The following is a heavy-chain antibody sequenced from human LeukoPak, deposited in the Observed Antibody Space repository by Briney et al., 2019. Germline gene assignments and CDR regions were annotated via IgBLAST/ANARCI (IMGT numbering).Heavy chain of an antibody. V-gene: IGHV3-21*01. CDR3: ARDRTEWFGGSSIDY. Sequence: GGSLRLSCAASGFTFSSYSMNWVRQAPGKGLEWVSSISSSSSYIYYADSVKGRFTISRDNAKNSLYLQMNCLRAEDTAVYYCARDRTEWFGGSSIDYWGQGTLVTVSS. CDR1: GFTFSSYS. CDR2: ISSSSSYI. J-gene: IGHJ4*02. D-gene: IGHD3-10*01.